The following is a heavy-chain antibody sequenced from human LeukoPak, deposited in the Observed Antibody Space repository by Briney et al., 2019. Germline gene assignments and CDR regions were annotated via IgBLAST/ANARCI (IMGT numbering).Heavy chain of an antibody. CDR3: ARGSDILTGYSPKNYYYYMDV. J-gene: IGHJ6*03. V-gene: IGHV1-8*01. Sequence: ASVKVSCKASGYTFTSYDINWVRQATGQGLEWMGWMNPNSGNTGYAQKFQGRVTMTRNTSISTAYIELSSLRSEDTAVYYCARGSDILTGYSPKNYYYYMDVWGKGTTVTVSS. CDR1: GYTFTSYD. CDR2: MNPNSGNT. D-gene: IGHD3-9*01.